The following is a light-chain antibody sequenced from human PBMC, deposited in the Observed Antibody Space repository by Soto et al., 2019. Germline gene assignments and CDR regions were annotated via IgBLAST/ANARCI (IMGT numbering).Light chain of an antibody. CDR3: NSYTSSVV. J-gene: IGLJ2*01. V-gene: IGLV2-14*01. Sequence: QSVLTQPASVSGSPGQSITISCTGTSSDVGGYNYVSWYQQHPGKAPKLMIYDVSNRPSGVSNPYSGSKSGNTASLTISGLLAEEGADYYCNSYTSSVVFGGGPKVNVL. CDR2: DVS. CDR1: SSDVGGYNY.